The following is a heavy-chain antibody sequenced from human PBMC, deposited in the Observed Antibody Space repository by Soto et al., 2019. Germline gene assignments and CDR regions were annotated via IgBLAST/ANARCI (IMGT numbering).Heavy chain of an antibody. D-gene: IGHD1-1*01. J-gene: IGHJ5*01. CDR2: IANKADGGTS. Sequence: EVQLVESGGDFVKPGGSLRLSCAASGFTVTHAYMMWVRHAPRKGLEWVGRIANKADGGTSQYAASVKGRFTISGDESENTLYLQMNSLKLEDTAVYYFASTKSTAGAFDFWGRGTLVTVSS. V-gene: IGHV3-15*07. CDR3: ASTKSTAGAFDF. CDR1: GFTVTHAY.